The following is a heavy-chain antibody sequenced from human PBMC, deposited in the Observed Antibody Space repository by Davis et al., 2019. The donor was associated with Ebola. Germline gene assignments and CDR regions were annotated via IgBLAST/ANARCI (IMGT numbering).Heavy chain of an antibody. CDR1: GGSISSYY. V-gene: IGHV4-34*01. J-gene: IGHJ6*02. Sequence: MPSETLSLTCTVSGGSISSYYRSWIRQPPGKGLEWIGEINHSGSTNYNPSLKSRVTISVDTSKNQFSLKLSSVTAADTAVYYCARGTTVIYYYYYGMDVWGQGTTVTVSS. CDR2: INHSGST. D-gene: IGHD4-17*01. CDR3: ARGTTVIYYYYYGMDV.